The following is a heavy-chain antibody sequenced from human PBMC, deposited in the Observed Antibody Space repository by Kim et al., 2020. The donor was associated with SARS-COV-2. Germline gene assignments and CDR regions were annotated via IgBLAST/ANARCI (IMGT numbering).Heavy chain of an antibody. Sequence: GGSLRLSCAASGFTFSNAWMSWVRQAPGKGLEWVGRIKSKTDGGTTDYAAPVKGRFTISRDDSKNTLYLQMNSLKTEDTAVYYCTTDHSGWLNFDYWGQGTLVTVSS. CDR3: TTDHSGWLNFDY. D-gene: IGHD6-19*01. J-gene: IGHJ4*02. V-gene: IGHV3-15*01. CDR2: IKSKTDGGTT. CDR1: GFTFSNAW.